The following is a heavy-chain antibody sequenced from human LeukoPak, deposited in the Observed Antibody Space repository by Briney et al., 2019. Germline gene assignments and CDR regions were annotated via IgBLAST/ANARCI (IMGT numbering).Heavy chain of an antibody. D-gene: IGHD5/OR15-5a*01. CDR2: TVGGGDGT. CDR3: AGEIYSVNPGAA. J-gene: IGHJ5*02. Sequence: PGGSLRLSCAASGFTFSSTSMSWVRQAPGKGLEWVAVTVGGGDGTYYADSVEGRFTISRDNAKNTLYLQMNSLRAEDTAVYYCAGEIYSVNPGAAWGQGALVTVSS. CDR1: GFTFSSTS. V-gene: IGHV3-23*01.